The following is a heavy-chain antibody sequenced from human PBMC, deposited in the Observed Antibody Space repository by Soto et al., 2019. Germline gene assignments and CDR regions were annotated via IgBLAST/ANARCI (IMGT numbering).Heavy chain of an antibody. D-gene: IGHD2-8*01. CDR2: IYYSGTT. V-gene: IGHV4-31*03. Sequence: SETLSLTCTVSGGSVSSGGYYWSWIRQHPGTGLEWIGYIYYSGTTYFNPSLKSRASISLDTSKNEFSLKLTSVTAADTAVYYCARRALPQCINGVCYTDGFWDYWCHGALVTVSS. J-gene: IGHJ4*01. CDR3: ARRALPQCINGVCYTDGFWDY. CDR1: GGSVSSGGYY.